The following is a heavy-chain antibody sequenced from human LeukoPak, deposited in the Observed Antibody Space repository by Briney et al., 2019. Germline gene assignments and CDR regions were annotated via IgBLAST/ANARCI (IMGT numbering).Heavy chain of an antibody. D-gene: IGHD2-15*01. CDR1: GGTFSSYA. J-gene: IGHJ6*03. V-gene: IGHV1-69*05. CDR3: AREDNYCSGGSCYLSAFYYYMDV. CDR2: IIPIFGTA. Sequence: SVKVSCKASGGTFSSYAISWVRQAPGQGLEWMGGIIPIFGTANYAQKFQGRVTITTDESTSTAYMELSSLRSEDTAVYYCAREDNYCSGGSCYLSAFYYYMDVRGKGTTVTVSS.